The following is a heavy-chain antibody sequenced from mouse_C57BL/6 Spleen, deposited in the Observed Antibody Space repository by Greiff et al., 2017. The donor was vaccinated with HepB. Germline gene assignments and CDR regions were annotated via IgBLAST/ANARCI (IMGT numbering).Heavy chain of an antibody. CDR1: GFNFSSYG. D-gene: IGHD1-1*01. Sequence: EVKLVESGGDLVKPGGSLQLSCAASGFNFSSYGMSWVRQTPDKRLEWVATISSGGSYTYYPDSVKGRFTISRDNAKNTLYLQMSSLKSEDTAMDYCARHKPDSTTVVARGMDYWGQGTSVTVSS. V-gene: IGHV5-6*01. CDR3: ARHKPDSTTVVARGMDY. J-gene: IGHJ4*01. CDR2: ISSGGSYT.